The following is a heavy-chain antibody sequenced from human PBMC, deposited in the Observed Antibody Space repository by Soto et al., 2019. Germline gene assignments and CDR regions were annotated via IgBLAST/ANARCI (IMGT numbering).Heavy chain of an antibody. Sequence: QVQLQESGPGLVKPSETLSLTCNVSGGSISSSYWNWIRQTPGKGLEWIGYIHYTGSTNYNPSLKSRVTISIDTSKNQFSLNLNSVTAADTAVYYCARQGGGDHRREFDYWGQGTLVTVSS. V-gene: IGHV4-59*08. CDR3: ARQGGGDHRREFDY. J-gene: IGHJ4*02. CDR2: IHYTGST. D-gene: IGHD4-17*01. CDR1: GGSISSSY.